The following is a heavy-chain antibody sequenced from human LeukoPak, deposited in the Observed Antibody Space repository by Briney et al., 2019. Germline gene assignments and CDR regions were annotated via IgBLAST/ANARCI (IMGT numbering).Heavy chain of an antibody. Sequence: SVKVSCKASGGTFSSYAISWVRQAPGQGLEWMGRIIPILGIANYAQKFQGRVTITADKSTSTAYMELSSLRSEDTAVYYCARGFRLSAIEDWFDPWGQGTLVTVSS. J-gene: IGHJ5*02. D-gene: IGHD2-2*02. CDR3: ARGFRLSAIEDWFDP. CDR2: IIPILGIA. CDR1: GGTFSSYA. V-gene: IGHV1-69*04.